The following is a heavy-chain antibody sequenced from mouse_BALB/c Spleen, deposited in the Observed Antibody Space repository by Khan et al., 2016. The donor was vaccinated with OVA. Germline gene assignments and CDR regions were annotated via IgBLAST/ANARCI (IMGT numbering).Heavy chain of an antibody. J-gene: IGHJ4*01. V-gene: IGHV9-3-1*01. CDR2: IYTYTGEP. CDR1: GYTFTNYG. Sequence: QIQLVQSGPELKKPGETVKISCKASGYTFTNYGMNWVKQAPGKGLKWMGWIYTYTGEPTYADDFKGRFAFSLESSASTAYLQINNLTNEDTATYFVARGSSRAMDCWGQGTSVTVSS. D-gene: IGHD1-1*01. CDR3: ARGSSRAMDC.